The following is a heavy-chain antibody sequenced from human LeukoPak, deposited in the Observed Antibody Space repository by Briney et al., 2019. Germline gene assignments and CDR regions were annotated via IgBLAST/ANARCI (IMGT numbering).Heavy chain of an antibody. CDR1: GGSISSYY. D-gene: IGHD2-15*01. CDR2: IYYSGST. J-gene: IGHJ5*02. V-gene: IGHV4-59*01. CDR3: ARADGYCRSSSCYSSNWFDP. Sequence: SETLSLTCTVSGGSISSYYWSWIRQPPGKGLEWIGYIYYSGSTNYNPSLKSRVTISVDTSKNQFSLKLSSVTAADTAVYYCARADGYCRSSSCYSSNWFDPWGQGTLVTVSS.